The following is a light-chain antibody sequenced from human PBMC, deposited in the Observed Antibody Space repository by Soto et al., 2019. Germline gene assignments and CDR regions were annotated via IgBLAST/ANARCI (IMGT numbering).Light chain of an antibody. J-gene: IGKJ5*01. CDR1: QSVSSSY. CDR3: QQYGISPLIT. CDR2: GAS. V-gene: IGKV3-20*01. Sequence: EIVLTQSPGTLSLSPGERATLSCRASQSVSSSYLAWYQQKPGQAPRLLIYGASSRATGITDRFSGSGSGTNFTLTISRLEPEDFAVYYCQQYGISPLITFGQGTRLEIK.